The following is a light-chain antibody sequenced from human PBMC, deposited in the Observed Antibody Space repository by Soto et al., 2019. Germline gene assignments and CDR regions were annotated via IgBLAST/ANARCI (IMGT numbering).Light chain of an antibody. CDR1: QVIDRW. CDR3: KQSKSFPLT. V-gene: IGKV1-12*01. Sequence: IRMTQSPSSFSASTGHRVTITCRASQVIDRWLAWYQQKPGQAPKVLIYAGSSLRSGVSSRFSGSGSGTDFSLTITNLQPEDLATYYCKQSKSFPLTFGGGTKVDIK. J-gene: IGKJ4*01. CDR2: AGS.